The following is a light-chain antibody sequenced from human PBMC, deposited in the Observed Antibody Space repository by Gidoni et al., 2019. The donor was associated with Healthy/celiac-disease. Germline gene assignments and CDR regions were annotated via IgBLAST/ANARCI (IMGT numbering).Light chain of an antibody. V-gene: IGKV1-5*01. CDR3: QQYNSLWT. CDR1: QSTSSW. CDR2: DAS. Sequence: DIQLIQSPSTLSATVGDRVPITCRSRQSTSSWLAWYQQKPGKDPKLLSYDASSLESGLPSRFSGRVSGTEFTLTISSLHPDDFATYYCQQYNSLWTFGPGTKVEIK. J-gene: IGKJ1*01.